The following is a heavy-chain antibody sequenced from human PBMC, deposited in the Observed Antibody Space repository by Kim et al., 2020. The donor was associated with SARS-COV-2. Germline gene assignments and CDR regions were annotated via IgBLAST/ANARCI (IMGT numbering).Heavy chain of an antibody. V-gene: IGHV1-69*13. CDR2: IIPIFGTA. J-gene: IGHJ5*02. D-gene: IGHD3-10*01. CDR1: GGTFSSYA. Sequence: SVKVSCKASGGTFSSYAISWVRQAPGQGLEWMGVIIPIFGTANYAQKFQGRVTITADESTSTAYMELSSLRSEDTAVYYCARGGNIIASKDWFDPWGQGTLVTVSS. CDR3: ARGGNIIASKDWFDP.